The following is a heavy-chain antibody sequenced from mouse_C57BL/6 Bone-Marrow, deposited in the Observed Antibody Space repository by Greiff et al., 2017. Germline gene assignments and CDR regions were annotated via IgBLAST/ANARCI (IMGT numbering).Heavy chain of an antibody. J-gene: IGHJ3*01. CDR1: GYTFTSYW. CDR2: IHPNSGST. CDR3: ARYWAWFAY. Sequence: QVHVKQSGAELVKPGASVKLSCKASGYTFTSYWMHWVKQRPGQGLEWIGMIHPNSGSTNYNEKFKSKATLTVDKSSSTAYMQLSSLTSEDSAVYYCARYWAWFAYWGQGTLVTVSA. D-gene: IGHD4-1*01. V-gene: IGHV1-64*01.